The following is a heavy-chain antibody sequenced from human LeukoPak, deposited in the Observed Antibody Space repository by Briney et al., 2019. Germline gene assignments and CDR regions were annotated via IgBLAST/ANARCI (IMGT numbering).Heavy chain of an antibody. CDR3: ARDTRKIYSYYGSGSSRYYFDY. D-gene: IGHD3-10*01. Sequence: SVKVSCKASGGTFSSYAISWVRQAPGQGLEWMGGIIPIFGTANYAQKFQGRVTITTDESTSTAYMELSSLRSEDTAVYYCARDTRKIYSYYGSGSSRYYFDYWGQGTLVTVSS. V-gene: IGHV1-69*05. CDR2: IIPIFGTA. J-gene: IGHJ4*02. CDR1: GGTFSSYA.